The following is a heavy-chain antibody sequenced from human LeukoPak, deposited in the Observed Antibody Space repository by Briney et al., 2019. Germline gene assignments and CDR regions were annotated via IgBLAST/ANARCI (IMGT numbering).Heavy chain of an antibody. CDR3: ATDPRAGNDY. V-gene: IGHV3-7*05. D-gene: IGHD6-19*01. J-gene: IGHJ4*02. CDR2: IKQDGSEK. Sequence: PSGGSRRLSCAASGFTFSSYGMSWVRQAPGKGLEWVANIKQDGSEKYYVDSVKGRFTISRNNAKNSLYLQMNSLRAEDTAVYYCATDPRAGNDYWGQGTLVTVSS. CDR1: GFTFSSYG.